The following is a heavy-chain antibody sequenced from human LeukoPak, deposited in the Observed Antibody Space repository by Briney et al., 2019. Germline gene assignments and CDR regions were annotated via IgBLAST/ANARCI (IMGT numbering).Heavy chain of an antibody. D-gene: IGHD2-15*01. CDR3: ARARILPQKIDKDEYFDY. V-gene: IGHV4-34*01. CDR2: INHSGST. CDR1: GGSFSGYY. J-gene: IGHJ4*02. Sequence: KASETLSLTCAVYGGSFSGYYWSWIRQPPGKGLEWIGEINHSGSTNYNPSLKSRVTISVDTSKNQFSLKLSSVTAADTAVYYCARARILPQKIDKDEYFDYWGQGTLVTVSS.